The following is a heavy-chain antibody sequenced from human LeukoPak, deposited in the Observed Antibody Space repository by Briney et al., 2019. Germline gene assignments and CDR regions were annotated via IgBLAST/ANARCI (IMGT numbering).Heavy chain of an antibody. CDR2: INDRGIT. D-gene: IGHD4-23*01. J-gene: IGHJ4*02. CDR3: ARDPATVVNRPYYFDD. Sequence: SETLSLTCAVSVGSFSGYHWSWLRQAPGKGLEWIGEINDRGITNYNPSLKSRLTISIDTSKKQFSLKLRSVTAADTAVYYCARDPATVVNRPYYFDDWGQGTLVTVSS. CDR1: VGSFSGYH. V-gene: IGHV4-34*01.